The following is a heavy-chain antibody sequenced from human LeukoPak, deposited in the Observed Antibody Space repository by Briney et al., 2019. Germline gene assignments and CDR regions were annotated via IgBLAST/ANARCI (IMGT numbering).Heavy chain of an antibody. CDR2: ISHSGST. CDR3: ARDQGGCSSTSCYDFGY. V-gene: IGHV4-38-2*02. D-gene: IGHD2-2*01. Sequence: SETLSLTCAVSGYSISSGYYWGWIRQPPGKGLEWIGSISHSGSTYYNPSLKSRVTISVDTSKNQFSLKLSSMTAADTAVYYCARDQGGCSSTSCYDFGYWGQGTLVTVSS. J-gene: IGHJ4*02. CDR1: GYSISSGYY.